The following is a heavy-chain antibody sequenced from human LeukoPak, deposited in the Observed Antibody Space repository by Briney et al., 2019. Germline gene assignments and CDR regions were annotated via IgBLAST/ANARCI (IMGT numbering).Heavy chain of an antibody. CDR1: GXTFSSYS. V-gene: IGHV3-21*01. Sequence: GGSLRLSCAASGXTFSSYSMNWVRQAPGKGLEWVSSISSSSSYIYYADSVKGRFTISRDNAKNSLYLQMNSLRAEDTAVYYCARVRSHYYDSSGYLDYWGQGTLVTVSS. CDR3: ARVRSHYYDSSGYLDY. D-gene: IGHD3-22*01. CDR2: ISSSSSYI. J-gene: IGHJ4*02.